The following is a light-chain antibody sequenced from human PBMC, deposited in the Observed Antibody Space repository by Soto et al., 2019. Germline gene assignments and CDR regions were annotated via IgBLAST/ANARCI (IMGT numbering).Light chain of an antibody. V-gene: IGKV3-11*01. J-gene: IGKJ3*01. CDR3: QQRSNWPRVT. CDR2: DAS. CDR1: QSIRRY. Sequence: EIVLTQSPATLSLSPGERATISCRASQSIRRYLAWYQQKPGQAPRLLIYDASNRSTGIPTRFSGSGSGTDFTLTISSLEPEDFAVYYCQQRSNWPRVTFGPGTKGDI.